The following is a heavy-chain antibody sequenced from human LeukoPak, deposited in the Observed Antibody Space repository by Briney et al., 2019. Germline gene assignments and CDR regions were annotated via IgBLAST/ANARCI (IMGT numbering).Heavy chain of an antibody. D-gene: IGHD5-18*01. CDR3: ARHHGYPRYFSDY. Sequence: SETLSLTCTVSGGSINSRGYYCGWIRQPPGKGLEWIGSIFYSGSTYYNPSLKSRVTISVDTSKNQFSLKVTSVTAADTALYYCARHHGYPRYFSDYWGQGTLVTVSS. CDR2: IFYSGST. CDR1: GGSINSRGYY. J-gene: IGHJ4*02. V-gene: IGHV4-39*01.